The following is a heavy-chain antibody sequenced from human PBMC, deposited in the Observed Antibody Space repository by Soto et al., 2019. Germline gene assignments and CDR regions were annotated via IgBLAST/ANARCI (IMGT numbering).Heavy chain of an antibody. CDR2: ISAYNGNT. CDR3: ARDLLWYYDFWSSYYGGSDY. V-gene: IGHV1-18*01. CDR1: GYTFTSYG. Sequence: ASVKLSCKASGYTFTSYGISWVRQAPGQGLEWMGWISAYNGNTNYAQKLQGRVTMTTDTSTSTAYMELRSLRSDDTAVYYCARDLLWYYDFWSSYYGGSDYWGQGPLVTVS. D-gene: IGHD3-3*01. J-gene: IGHJ4*02.